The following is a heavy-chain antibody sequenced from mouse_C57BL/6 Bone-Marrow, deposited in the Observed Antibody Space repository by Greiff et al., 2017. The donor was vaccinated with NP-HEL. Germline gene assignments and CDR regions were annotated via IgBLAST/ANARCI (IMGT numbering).Heavy chain of an antibody. V-gene: IGHV5-12*01. CDR2: ISNGGGST. CDR1: GFTFSDYY. CDR3: ARQDSWFAY. J-gene: IGHJ3*01. Sequence: EVKLMESGGGLVQPGGSLKLSCAASGFTFSDYYMYWVRQTPEKRLEWVAYISNGGGSTYYPDTVKGRFTISRDNAKNTLYLQMSRLKSEDTAMYYCARQDSWFAYWGQGTLVTVSA.